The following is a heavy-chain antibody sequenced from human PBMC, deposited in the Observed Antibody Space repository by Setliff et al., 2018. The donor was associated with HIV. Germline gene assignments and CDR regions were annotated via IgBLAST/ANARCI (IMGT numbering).Heavy chain of an antibody. CDR3: ARGRDYTGSWFRPFYLDF. CDR1: GGSFSAYH. V-gene: IGHV4-34*01. CDR2: INHSGST. D-gene: IGHD3-3*01. J-gene: IGHJ4*01. Sequence: PSQTLSLPCAVYGGSFSAYHWSWIRQTPGKGLEWLGEINHSGSTAYNLALESRVSMSIDTSKNQFSLKLTSVTAADTAIYYCARGRDYTGSWFRPFYLDFWGHGNLVTVSS.